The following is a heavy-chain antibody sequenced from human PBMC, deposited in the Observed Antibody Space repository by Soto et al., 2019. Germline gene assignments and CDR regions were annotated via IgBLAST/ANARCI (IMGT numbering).Heavy chain of an antibody. CDR3: ARLRLTGYFDY. CDR1: GFTFSDHY. V-gene: IGHV3-11*05. Sequence: QVQLVESGGGLVKPGGSLRLSCVASGFTFSDHYMTWLRQAPGTGLAWLSYISTSSSYTSYADSVKGRFTISRENAMNSLYLQMNSLRAEDTAVYYCARLRLTGYFDYWGQGTLVTVSS. CDR2: ISTSSSYT. J-gene: IGHJ4*02.